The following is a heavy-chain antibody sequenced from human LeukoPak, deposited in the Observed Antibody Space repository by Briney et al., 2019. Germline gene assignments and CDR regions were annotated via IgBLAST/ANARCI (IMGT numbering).Heavy chain of an antibody. Sequence: ASVKVSCKVSGYTLTELSMHWVRQAPGKGLEWMGGFDPEDGETIYSQKFQGRVTMTEDTSTDTAYMELSSLRSEDTAVYYCATFAYCGGDCYSGPSYFDYWGQGTLVTVSS. J-gene: IGHJ4*02. CDR2: FDPEDGET. CDR1: GYTLTELS. V-gene: IGHV1-24*01. CDR3: ATFAYCGGDCYSGPSYFDY. D-gene: IGHD2-21*02.